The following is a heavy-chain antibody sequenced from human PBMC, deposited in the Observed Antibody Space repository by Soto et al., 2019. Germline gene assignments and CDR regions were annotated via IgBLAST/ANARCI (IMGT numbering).Heavy chain of an antibody. CDR2: VHYGGST. V-gene: IGHV4-39*01. D-gene: IGHD2-21*02. CDR1: GGSISRSSFY. CDR3: ARHDLLVTRFDS. Sequence: SETLSLTCTVSGGSISRSSFYGGWIRQPPGMGLEWIGSVHYGGSTYHNPSLKSRVTISIDTSKSRLSLNLTSVTAADTAVYYCARHDLLVTRFDSWGQGTLVTVSS. J-gene: IGHJ4*02.